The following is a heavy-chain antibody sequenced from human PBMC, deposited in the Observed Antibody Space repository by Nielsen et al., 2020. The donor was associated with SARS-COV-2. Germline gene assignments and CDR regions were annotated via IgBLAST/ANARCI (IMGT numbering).Heavy chain of an antibody. J-gene: IGHJ6*02. Sequence: GESLKISCAASGFTFSSYGMHWVRRAPGKGLEWVAVISYDGSNKYYADSVKGRFTISRDNSKNTLYLQMSSLRAEDTAVYYCVKGLRSSDYYYYYGMDVWGQGTTVTVSS. CDR3: VKGLRSSDYYYYYGMDV. V-gene: IGHV3-30*18. CDR1: GFTFSSYG. CDR2: ISYDGSNK. D-gene: IGHD4-17*01.